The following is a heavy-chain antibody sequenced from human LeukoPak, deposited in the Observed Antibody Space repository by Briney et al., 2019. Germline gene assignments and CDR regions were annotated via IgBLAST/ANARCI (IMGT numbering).Heavy chain of an antibody. CDR2: INTNTGNP. Sequence: GASVKVSCKASGYTFTSYAMNWVRQAPGQGLEWMGWINTNTGNPTYAQGFTGRFVFSLDTSVSTAYLQISSLKAEDTAVYYCASQGTMVRGVIISTPEVEGFDYWGQGTLVTVSS. V-gene: IGHV7-4-1*02. CDR3: ASQGTMVRGVIISTPEVEGFDY. CDR1: GYTFTSYA. D-gene: IGHD3-10*01. J-gene: IGHJ4*02.